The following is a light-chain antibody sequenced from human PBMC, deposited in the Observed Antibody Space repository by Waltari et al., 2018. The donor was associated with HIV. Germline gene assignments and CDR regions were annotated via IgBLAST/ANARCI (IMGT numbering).Light chain of an antibody. CDR2: NTN. Sequence: QSALTQPHSASGTPGQRVTSSCSGSRANMGSNSVNWFQQLPGTAPKLFIYNTNQRPSGVPDRFSGSKSVPSASLAISGLQSEDAADYYCEAWDDSLTGVVFGGGTKLTVL. CDR1: RANMGSNS. CDR3: EAWDDSLTGVV. V-gene: IGLV1-44*01. J-gene: IGLJ2*01.